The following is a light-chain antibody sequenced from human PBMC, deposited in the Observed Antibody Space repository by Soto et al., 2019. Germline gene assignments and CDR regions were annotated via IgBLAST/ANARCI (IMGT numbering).Light chain of an antibody. CDR1: QSVSSY. V-gene: IGKV3-11*01. J-gene: IGKJ4*01. CDR2: DAS. Sequence: EIVLTQSPGTLSLSPGERGTLSCRASQSVSSYLAWYQQKPGQAPRLLIYDASNRATGIPARFSGSGSGTDFTLTISSLEPEDFAVYYCQQANSFPLTFGGGTKVDI. CDR3: QQANSFPLT.